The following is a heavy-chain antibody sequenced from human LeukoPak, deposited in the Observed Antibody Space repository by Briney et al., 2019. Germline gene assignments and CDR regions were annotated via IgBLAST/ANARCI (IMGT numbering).Heavy chain of an antibody. CDR1: GFTLSSYW. V-gene: IGHV3-74*01. CDR2: INTDGSST. J-gene: IGHJ4*02. D-gene: IGHD2-2*01. CDR3: ASSGYCSSTSCTRFDY. Sequence: PGGSLRLSCAASGFTLSSYWMHWVRQAPGKGLVWVSRINTDGSSTSYADSVKGRFTISRDNAKNTLYLQMNSLRAEDTAVYYCASSGYCSSTSCTRFDYWGQGTLATVSS.